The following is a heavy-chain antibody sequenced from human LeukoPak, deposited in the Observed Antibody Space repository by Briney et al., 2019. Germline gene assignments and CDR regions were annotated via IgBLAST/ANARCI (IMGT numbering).Heavy chain of an antibody. CDR2: IYYSGST. D-gene: IGHD6-19*01. CDR1: GGSISSSSYY. CDR3: ARVGNLRSGWYWGRYSYYYYYMDV. Sequence: PSETLSLTCTVSGGSISSSSYYWGWIRQPPGKGLEWIGSIYYSGSTYYNPSLKSRVTISVDTSKNQFSLKLSSVTAADTAVYYCARVGNLRSGWYWGRYSYYYYYMDVWGKGTTVTVSS. V-gene: IGHV4-39*07. J-gene: IGHJ6*03.